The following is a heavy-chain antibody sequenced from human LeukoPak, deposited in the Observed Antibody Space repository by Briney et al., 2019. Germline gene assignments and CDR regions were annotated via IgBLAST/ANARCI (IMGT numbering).Heavy chain of an antibody. Sequence: ASVKVSCKASGYTFTGYYMHWVRQAPGQGLEWMGWINPNSDGTNFAQKFQGRVTMTRDTSISTVYMELSRLRSDDTAVYYCAINKCSSISDGFDIWGQGTMVTVSS. CDR1: GYTFTGYY. CDR2: INPNSDGT. D-gene: IGHD3-3*01. V-gene: IGHV1-2*02. J-gene: IGHJ3*02. CDR3: AINKCSSISDGFDI.